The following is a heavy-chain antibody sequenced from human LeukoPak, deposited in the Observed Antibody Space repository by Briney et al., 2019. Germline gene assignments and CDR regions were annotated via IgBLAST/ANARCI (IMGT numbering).Heavy chain of an antibody. V-gene: IGHV4-59*01. CDR3: ARESDSSSWHQGDFDY. CDR1: VAPIISYY. D-gene: IGHD6-13*01. J-gene: IGHJ4*02. Sequence: PSETLSLTCTVSVAPIISYYGGWIRQPPGKGRGGLGYIYYSGSTNYNPSLKSRVTISVDTSKNQFSLKLSSVTAADTAVYYCARESDSSSWHQGDFDYWGQGTLVTVSS. CDR2: IYYSGST.